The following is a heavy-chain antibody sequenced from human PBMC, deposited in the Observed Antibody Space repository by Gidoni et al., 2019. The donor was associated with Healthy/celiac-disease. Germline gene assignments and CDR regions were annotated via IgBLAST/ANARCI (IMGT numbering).Heavy chain of an antibody. J-gene: IGHJ4*02. V-gene: IGHV5-51*01. CDR1: GYSFTSYW. CDR2: IYPGDSDT. CDR3: ARVRYNWNDEGRQTEHFDY. Sequence: EVQLVQSGAEVKKPGESLKISCKGSGYSFTSYWIGWVRQMPGKGLEWMGIIYPGDSDTRYSPSFQGQVTISADKSISTAYLQWSSLKASDTAMYYCARVRYNWNDEGRQTEHFDYWGQGTLVTVSS. D-gene: IGHD1-1*01.